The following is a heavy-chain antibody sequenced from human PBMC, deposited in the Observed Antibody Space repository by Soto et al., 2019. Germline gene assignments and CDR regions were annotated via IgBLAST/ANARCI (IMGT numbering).Heavy chain of an antibody. V-gene: IGHV3-7*01. CDR1: GFTFSSYW. D-gene: IGHD2-15*01. CDR3: ARDSPHRDYSNWFDP. Sequence: GGSLRLSCAASGFTFSSYWMSWVRQAPGKGLEWVANIKQDGSEKYYVDSVKGRFTISRDNTKNSLYLQMNSLRAEDTAVYYCARDSPHRDYSNWFDPWGQGTLVTVSS. CDR2: IKQDGSEK. J-gene: IGHJ5*02.